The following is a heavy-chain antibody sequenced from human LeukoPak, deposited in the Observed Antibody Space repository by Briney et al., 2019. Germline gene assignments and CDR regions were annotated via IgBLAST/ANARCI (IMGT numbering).Heavy chain of an antibody. V-gene: IGHV3-7*01. CDR2: INPDGSEK. CDR1: GSSFSSNW. J-gene: IGHJ1*01. D-gene: IGHD3-22*01. Sequence: GGSLRLSCTASGSSFSSNWMTWVRQAPGKGLEWVGNINPDGSEKFYVDSVRGRFTISRDNARSSVYLQMTSLRADDTAVYYCATYNSRNAREFQSWGQGTLVSVSS. CDR3: ATYNSRNAREFQS.